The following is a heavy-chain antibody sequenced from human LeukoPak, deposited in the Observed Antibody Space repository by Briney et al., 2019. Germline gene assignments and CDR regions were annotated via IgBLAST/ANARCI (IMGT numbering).Heavy chain of an antibody. D-gene: IGHD6-13*01. CDR1: EFTFSGSA. CDR3: TRLSTRDGSSFIMDV. J-gene: IGHJ6*04. V-gene: IGHV3-73*01. CDR2: IRSKTNSYAT. Sequence: GGSLRLSCAASEFTFSGSAMHWVRQASGKGLEWVGRIRSKTNSYATAYAASVRGRFTIFRDDSKNTAYLQMNSLKTEDTAVYYCTRLSTRDGSSFIMDVWGKGTTVTVSS.